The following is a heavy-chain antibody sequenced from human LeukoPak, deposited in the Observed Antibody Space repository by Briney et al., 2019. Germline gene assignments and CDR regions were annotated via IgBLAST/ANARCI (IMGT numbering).Heavy chain of an antibody. D-gene: IGHD3-16*01. CDR1: GFTFSTYA. CDR3: AKDNADYPIYYFDS. CDR2: ISGSGGGK. J-gene: IGHJ4*02. Sequence: GGSLRLSCAASGFTFSTYAMNWVRQAPGKGLEWVSGISGSGGGKFYADSVKGRFAISRDKSKSTLYLQMNSLKAEDAAVYYCAKDNADYPIYYFDSWGQGTRVTVSS. V-gene: IGHV3-23*01.